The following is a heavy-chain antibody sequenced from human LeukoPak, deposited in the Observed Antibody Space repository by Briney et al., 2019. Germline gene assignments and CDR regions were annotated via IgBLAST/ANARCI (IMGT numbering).Heavy chain of an antibody. J-gene: IGHJ4*02. CDR3: ARVQRGEMATFDY. Sequence: GGSLRLSCAAYGFIFSSYSMNWVRHAPGKGLEWVSSISSTSTCIHYADSLKGRFTISRDNARNSLYLQINSLRVEDTAVYYCARVQRGEMATFDYWGQGTLVTVSS. V-gene: IGHV3-21*01. CDR1: GFIFSSYS. CDR2: ISSTSTCI. D-gene: IGHD5-24*01.